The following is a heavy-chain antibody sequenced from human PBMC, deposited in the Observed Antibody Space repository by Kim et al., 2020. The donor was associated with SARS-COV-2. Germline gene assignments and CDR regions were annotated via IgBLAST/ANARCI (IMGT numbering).Heavy chain of an antibody. D-gene: IGHD4-17*01. Sequence: QGRVTMTRDTSTSTVYMELSSLRSEDTAVYYCARVSEPYGDYVESGAFDYWGQGTLVTVSS. CDR3: ARVSEPYGDYVESGAFDY. V-gene: IGHV1-46*01. J-gene: IGHJ4*02.